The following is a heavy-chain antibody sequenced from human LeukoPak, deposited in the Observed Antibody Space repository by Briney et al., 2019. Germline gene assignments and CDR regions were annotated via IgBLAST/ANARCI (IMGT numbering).Heavy chain of an antibody. Sequence: ASVKVSCKASGYTFTSYYMHRVRQAPGQGLEWMGIINPSGGSTSYAQKFQGRVTMTRDTSTSTVYMELSSLRSEDTAVYYCARDHRSGYDWDAFDIWGQGTMVTVSS. CDR2: INPSGGST. CDR1: GYTFTSYY. D-gene: IGHD5-12*01. J-gene: IGHJ3*02. CDR3: ARDHRSGYDWDAFDI. V-gene: IGHV1-46*01.